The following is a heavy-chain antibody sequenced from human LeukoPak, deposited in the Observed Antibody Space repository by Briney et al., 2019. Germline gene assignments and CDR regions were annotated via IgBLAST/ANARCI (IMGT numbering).Heavy chain of an antibody. D-gene: IGHD3-9*01. CDR3: VTETGWLFDF. V-gene: IGHV3-11*04. Sequence: GGSPRLSCAATGFPFSDRYMSWIRQAPGKGMEWVAYISPNSDNIHYADSVKGRFTISRDNTKNSLFLQLTSLRADDTAVYYCVTETGWLFDFWGQGTLVTVSS. CDR2: ISPNSDNI. J-gene: IGHJ4*02. CDR1: GFPFSDRY.